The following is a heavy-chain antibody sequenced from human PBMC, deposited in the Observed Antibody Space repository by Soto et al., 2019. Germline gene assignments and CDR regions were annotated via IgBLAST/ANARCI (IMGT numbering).Heavy chain of an antibody. Sequence: ASVKVSCKASGYTFTGYYMHWVRQAPGQGLEWMGWINPNNGGTNYAQKFQGWVTMTRDTSISTAYMELSRLRSDDTAVYYCVRGTFAMYYYGSGSYYNPADYGMDVWGQGTTVTVSS. CDR3: VRGTFAMYYYGSGSYYNPADYGMDV. CDR2: INPNNGGT. D-gene: IGHD3-10*01. CDR1: GYTFTGYY. J-gene: IGHJ6*02. V-gene: IGHV1-2*04.